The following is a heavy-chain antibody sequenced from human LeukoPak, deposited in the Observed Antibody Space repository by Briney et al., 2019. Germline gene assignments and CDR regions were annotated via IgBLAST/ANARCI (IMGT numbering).Heavy chain of an antibody. CDR1: GGSISSYY. Sequence: PSETLSLTCTVSGGSISSYYWTWIRQPAGKGLEWIGRIYTSGSNDYNPSLKSRVTMSVDTSKNQFYLKLSSVAAADTAVYYCARAKSYYEILTGYYPDAFDIWGQGTMVTVSS. CDR2: IYTSGSN. J-gene: IGHJ3*02. V-gene: IGHV4-4*07. CDR3: ARAKSYYEILTGYYPDAFDI. D-gene: IGHD3-9*01.